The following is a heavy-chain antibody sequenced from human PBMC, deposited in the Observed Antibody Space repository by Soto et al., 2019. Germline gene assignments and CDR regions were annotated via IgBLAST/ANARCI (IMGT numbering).Heavy chain of an antibody. V-gene: IGHV4-38-2*01. CDR3: ARRAPFMAFDI. CDR2: IYHTGRT. J-gene: IGHJ3*02. Sequence: QVQLQESGPGLVKPSETLSLTCAVSGYSISSGYYWGWIRQSPEKGLEWIGIIYHTGRTSYNSSLRSRVTISVDTSQNQFSLNLSSVTAADTAFYYCARRAPFMAFDIWGQGTTVIVSS. CDR1: GYSISSGYY.